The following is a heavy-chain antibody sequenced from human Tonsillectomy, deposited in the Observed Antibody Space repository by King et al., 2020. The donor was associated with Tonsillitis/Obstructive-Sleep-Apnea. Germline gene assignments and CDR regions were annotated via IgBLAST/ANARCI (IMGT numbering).Heavy chain of an antibody. CDR2: ISYDGSNK. Sequence: QLVESGGGVVQPGRSLRLSCAASGFTFSSYAMHWVRQAPGKGLEGVAVISYDGSNKYYADSVKGRFTISRDNSKNTLYLQMNSLRAEDTAVYYCARDAYCSGGSCYSGDFDYWGQGTLVTVSS. CDR1: GFTFSSYA. J-gene: IGHJ4*02. V-gene: IGHV3-30*01. D-gene: IGHD2-15*01. CDR3: ARDAYCSGGSCYSGDFDY.